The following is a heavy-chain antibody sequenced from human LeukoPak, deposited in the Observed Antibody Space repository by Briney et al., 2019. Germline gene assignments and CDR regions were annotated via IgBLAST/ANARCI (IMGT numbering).Heavy chain of an antibody. D-gene: IGHD3-3*01. CDR1: GAYISRGTYY. CDR3: ARSYYGFTKASSGTDYFDH. Sequence: PSETLSLTCTVSGAYISRGTYYWSWTRQHPGKGLEWIGYIYYSGSTYYNPSLKSRLTISVDTSKNQFSLKLNSVTAADTAVYYCARSYYGFTKASSGTDYFDHWGQGTLVTVSS. J-gene: IGHJ4*02. CDR2: IYYSGST. V-gene: IGHV4-31*03.